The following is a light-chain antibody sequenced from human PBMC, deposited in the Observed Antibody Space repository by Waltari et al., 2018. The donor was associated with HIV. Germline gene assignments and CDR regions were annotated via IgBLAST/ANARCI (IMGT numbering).Light chain of an antibody. V-gene: IGLV1-40*01. CDR3: QSYDSSLSVVV. CDR2: GNS. Sequence: QSVLTQPPSVSGAPGQRVTISCTASSSNIGAGYDVPWYQHLPGTAPKLLIYGNSNRPSGVPDRFSGSKSGTSASLAITGLQAEDESDYYCQSYDSSLSVVVFGGGTKLTVL. J-gene: IGLJ2*01. CDR1: SSNIGAGYD.